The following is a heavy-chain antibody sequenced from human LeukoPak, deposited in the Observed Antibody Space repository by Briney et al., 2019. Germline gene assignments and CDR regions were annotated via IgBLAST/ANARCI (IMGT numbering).Heavy chain of an antibody. D-gene: IGHD3-10*01. CDR3: AREGNHIRFGDLTDY. V-gene: IGHV1-2*02. Sequence: GASVRVSCKASGYTFTGYYIHWVRRAPGQGLEWMGWIDPDTGDTHYAQNFQGRVTMTGDTSISTAYMELSGLRSDDSAVYYCAREGNHIRFGDLTDYWGQGTLVTVSS. J-gene: IGHJ4*02. CDR2: IDPDTGDT. CDR1: GYTFTGYY.